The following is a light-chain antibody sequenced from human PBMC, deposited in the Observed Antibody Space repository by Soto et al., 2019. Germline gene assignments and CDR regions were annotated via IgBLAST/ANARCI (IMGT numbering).Light chain of an antibody. J-gene: IGKJ4*01. V-gene: IGKV3-20*01. CDR3: QQYGTSPLT. CDR2: GAS. CDR1: QSIGDY. Sequence: TQSPSSLSASVGDRVTLTCRASQSIGDYLAWYQQRPGLAPRLLIFGASGRATGIPDRFSGSGSGTDFTLTISRLEPEDFAIYYCQQYGTSPLTFGGGTKVDIK.